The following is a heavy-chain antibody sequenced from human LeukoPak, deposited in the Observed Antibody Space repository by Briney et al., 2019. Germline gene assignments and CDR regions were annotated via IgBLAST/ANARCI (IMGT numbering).Heavy chain of an antibody. J-gene: IGHJ5*02. CDR1: GGTFSSYA. V-gene: IGHV1-69*04. CDR2: IIPIFGIA. Sequence: ASVKVSCKASGGTFSSYAISWVRQAPGQGLEWMGRIIPIFGIANYAQKFQGRVTITADKSTSTAYMELSSLRSEDTAVYYCARGTTGTRRRGLWFDPWGQGTLVTVSP. CDR3: ARGTTGTRRRGLWFDP. D-gene: IGHD1-14*01.